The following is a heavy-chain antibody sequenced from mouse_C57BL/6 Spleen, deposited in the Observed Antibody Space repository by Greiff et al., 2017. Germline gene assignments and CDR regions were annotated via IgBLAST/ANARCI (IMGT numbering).Heavy chain of an antibody. CDR3: ARSHYYYGSSYYAMDY. Sequence: QVQLQQPGAELVKPGASVKLSCKASGYTFTSYWMHWVKQRPGQGLEWIGMIHPNSGSTNYTEKFKSKATLTVDKSSSTAYMQLSSLTSEDSAVYYCARSHYYYGSSYYAMDYWGQGTSVTVSS. CDR1: GYTFTSYW. V-gene: IGHV1-64*01. CDR2: IHPNSGST. D-gene: IGHD1-1*01. J-gene: IGHJ4*01.